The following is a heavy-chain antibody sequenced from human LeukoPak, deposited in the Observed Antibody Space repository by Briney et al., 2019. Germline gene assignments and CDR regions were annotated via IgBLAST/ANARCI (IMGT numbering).Heavy chain of an antibody. CDR1: GYTFSSYT. CDR2: INTNTGTP. Sequence: ASVKVSCKASGYTFSSYTLSWLRQAPGQGLEWMGWINTNTGTPTYAQGFTGRFVFSLDSSVSTAYLQISSLKAEDIAVYYCVRQYSGYESLYFDSWGQGTLVTVSS. D-gene: IGHD5-12*01. CDR3: VRQYSGYESLYFDS. V-gene: IGHV7-4-1*02. J-gene: IGHJ4*02.